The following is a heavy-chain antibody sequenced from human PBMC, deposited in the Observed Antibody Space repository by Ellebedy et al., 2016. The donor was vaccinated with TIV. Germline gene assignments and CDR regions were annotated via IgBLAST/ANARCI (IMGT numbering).Heavy chain of an antibody. Sequence: GSLRLXXAVYGGSFSGYYWSWIRQPPGKGLEWIGEINHSGSTNYNPSLKSRVTISVDTSKNQFSLKLSSVTAADTAVYYCARGYAVRGVITFDYWGQGTLVTVSS. CDR3: ARGYAVRGVITFDY. J-gene: IGHJ4*02. CDR1: GGSFSGYY. CDR2: INHSGST. V-gene: IGHV4-34*01. D-gene: IGHD3-10*01.